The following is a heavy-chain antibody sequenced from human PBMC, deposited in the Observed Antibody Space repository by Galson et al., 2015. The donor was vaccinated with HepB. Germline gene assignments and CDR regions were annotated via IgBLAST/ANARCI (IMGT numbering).Heavy chain of an antibody. CDR2: ISVYNANT. CDR1: GYTFTNYG. Sequence: SVKVSCKASGYTFTNYGINWVRQAPGQGLEWMGWISVYNANTNYAHKFQGRVAMTTDTSTNTAYMDLRSLRSDDTAVYDCGRGGMAAIGGPTFDYWGQGTLVTVSS. J-gene: IGHJ4*02. V-gene: IGHV1-18*01. CDR3: GRGGMAAIGGPTFDY. D-gene: IGHD5-24*01.